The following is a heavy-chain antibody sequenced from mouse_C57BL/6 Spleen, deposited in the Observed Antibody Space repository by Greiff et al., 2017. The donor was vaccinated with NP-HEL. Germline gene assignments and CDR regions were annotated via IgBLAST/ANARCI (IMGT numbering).Heavy chain of an antibody. CDR1: GYAFSSYW. D-gene: IGHD1-1*01. J-gene: IGHJ4*01. Sequence: QVQLQQSGAELVKPGASVKISCKASGYAFSSYWMNWVKQRPGKGLEWIGQIYPGDGDTNYNGKFKGKATLTADKSSSTAYMQLSSLTSEDSAVYFCARRTVLNYDYAMDYWGQGTSVTVSS. CDR2: IYPGDGDT. CDR3: ARRTVLNYDYAMDY. V-gene: IGHV1-80*01.